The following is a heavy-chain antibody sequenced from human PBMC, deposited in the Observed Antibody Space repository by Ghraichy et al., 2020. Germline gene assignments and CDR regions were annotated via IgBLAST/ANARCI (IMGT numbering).Heavy chain of an antibody. Sequence: SQTLSLTCTVPGGSISSYYWSWIRQPPGKGLEWIGYIYYSGSTNYNPSLKSRVTISVDTSKNQFSLKLSSVTAADTAVYYCARSPDIVATIDAFDIWGQGTMVTVSS. D-gene: IGHD5-12*01. V-gene: IGHV4-59*01. CDR2: IYYSGST. CDR1: GGSISSYY. CDR3: ARSPDIVATIDAFDI. J-gene: IGHJ3*02.